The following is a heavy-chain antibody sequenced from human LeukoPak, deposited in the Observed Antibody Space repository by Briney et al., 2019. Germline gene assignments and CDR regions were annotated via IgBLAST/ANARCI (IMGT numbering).Heavy chain of an antibody. CDR2: IIPIFGTA. Sequence: SVKVSCKASGGTFSSYAISWVRQAPGQGLEWMGGIIPIFGTANYAQKFQGRVTITTDESTSTAYMELSSLRSEDTAVYYCARDLGGSYRWFDPWGQGALVTVSS. J-gene: IGHJ5*02. V-gene: IGHV1-69*05. D-gene: IGHD1-26*01. CDR3: ARDLGGSYRWFDP. CDR1: GGTFSSYA.